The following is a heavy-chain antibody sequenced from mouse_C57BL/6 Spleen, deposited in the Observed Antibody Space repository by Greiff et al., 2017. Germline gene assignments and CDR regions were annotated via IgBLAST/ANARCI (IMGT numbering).Heavy chain of an antibody. V-gene: IGHV5-4*03. CDR3: ARSITTVVAPYWYFDV. CDR2: ISDGGSYT. D-gene: IGHD1-1*01. CDR1: GFTFSSYA. Sequence: EVNVVESGGGLVKPGGSLKLSCAASGFTFSSYAMSWVRQTPEKRLEWVASISDGGSYTYYPDNVKGRFTISRDNAKNNLYLQMSHLKSEDTAMYYCARSITTVVAPYWYFDVWGTGTTVTVSS. J-gene: IGHJ1*03.